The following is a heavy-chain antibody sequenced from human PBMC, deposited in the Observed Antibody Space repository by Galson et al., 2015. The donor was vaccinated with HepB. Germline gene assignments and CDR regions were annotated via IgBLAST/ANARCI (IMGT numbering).Heavy chain of an antibody. CDR2: IDPSDSYT. D-gene: IGHD2-15*01. CDR1: GYSFTNNW. CDR3: ARSIIGSGGPFDI. V-gene: IGHV5-10-1*01. Sequence: QSGAEVKKPGESLRISCEGSGYSFTNNWINWVRQMPGKGLEWMGRIDPSDSYTNYSPSFQGHATISADNSITTAYLQWSSLQASDTAMYYCARSIIGSGGPFDIWGQGTMVTVSS. J-gene: IGHJ3*02.